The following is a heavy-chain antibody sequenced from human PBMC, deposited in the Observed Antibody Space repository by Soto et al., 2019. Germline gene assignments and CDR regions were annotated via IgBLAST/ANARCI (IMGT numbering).Heavy chain of an antibody. CDR3: ARSLHVDYVHWYFDL. V-gene: IGHV2-26*01. CDR1: GFSLRNTRMG. CDR2: IFSHDAK. J-gene: IGHJ2*01. D-gene: IGHD4-17*01. Sequence: QVTLKESGPVLVNPTETLTLTCTVSGFSLRNTRMGVSWIRQSPGEALEWLAHIFSHDAKSYSPSLKSRLANSTDTSQSPVVLTMTNVAPVDTATYYCARSLHVDYVHWYFDLRGRGTLVTVSS.